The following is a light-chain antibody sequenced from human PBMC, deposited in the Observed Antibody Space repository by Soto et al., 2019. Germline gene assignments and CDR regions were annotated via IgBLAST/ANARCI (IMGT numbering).Light chain of an antibody. Sequence: EIVLTQSPATLSLSPGERAALSCRASQSVCSYLAWYQQKPGQAPRLLIYDASNRATGIPARFSGSGSGTDFTLAISSLEPEDFAVYYCQQRSNWLTFGGGTKVEIK. CDR1: QSVCSY. V-gene: IGKV3-11*01. CDR3: QQRSNWLT. J-gene: IGKJ4*01. CDR2: DAS.